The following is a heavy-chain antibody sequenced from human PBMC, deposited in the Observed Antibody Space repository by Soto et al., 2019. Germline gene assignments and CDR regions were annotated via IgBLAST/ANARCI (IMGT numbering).Heavy chain of an antibody. CDR2: IYYSGST. J-gene: IGHJ6*02. D-gene: IGHD4-17*01. CDR1: GGSISSGGYY. V-gene: IGHV4-31*03. Sequence: QVQLQESGPGLVKPSQTLSLTCTVSGGSISSGGYYWSWIRQHPGRGLEGIGYIYYSGSTYYNPSLKSRVTISVDTSKNQFSLKLSSVTAADTAVYYCARDPSNGDYGYYDMDVWGQGTTVTVSS. CDR3: ARDPSNGDYGYYDMDV.